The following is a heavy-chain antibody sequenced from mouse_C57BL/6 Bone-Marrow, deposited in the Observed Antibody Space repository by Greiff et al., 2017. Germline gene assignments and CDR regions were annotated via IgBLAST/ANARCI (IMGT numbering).Heavy chain of an antibody. J-gene: IGHJ1*03. V-gene: IGHV5-4*03. CDR3: AGSLVFGG. Sequence: EVKLEESGGGLVKPGGSLKLSCAASGFTFSSYAMSWVRQTPEKRLEWVATISDGGSYTYYPDNVKGRFTISRDNAKNALYLQMSRLKSEDTSMYYCAGSLVFGGWGTGTTVTVPS. CDR2: ISDGGSYT. CDR1: GFTFSSYA.